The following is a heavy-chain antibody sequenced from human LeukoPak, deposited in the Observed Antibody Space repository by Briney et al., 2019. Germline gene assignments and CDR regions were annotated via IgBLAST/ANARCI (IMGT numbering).Heavy chain of an antibody. J-gene: IGHJ3*02. D-gene: IGHD3-22*01. V-gene: IGHV4-4*02. CDR2: IYHSGST. Sequence: SGTLSLTCAVSGGSISSSNWWSWVRQPPGKGLEWIGEIYHSGSTNYNPSLKSRVTISVDTSKNQFSLKLSSVTAADTAVYYCATHLPITMIVVAPGAFDIWGQGTMVTVSS. CDR1: GGSISSSNW. CDR3: ATHLPITMIVVAPGAFDI.